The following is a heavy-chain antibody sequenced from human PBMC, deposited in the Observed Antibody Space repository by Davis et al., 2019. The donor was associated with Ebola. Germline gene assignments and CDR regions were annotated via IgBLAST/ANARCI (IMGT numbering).Heavy chain of an antibody. J-gene: IGHJ3*02. V-gene: IGHV3-9*01. D-gene: IGHD6-13*01. CDR2: ISWYSGSI. CDR1: GFTFDDYA. CDR3: AKGIAAAVHFAFDI. Sequence: SLKISCAASGFTFDDYAMHWVRQAPGEGLEWVSGISWYSGSIGYADSVKGRFTISRDNAKNSLYLQMNSLRAEDTALYYCAKGIAAAVHFAFDIWGQGTMVTVSS.